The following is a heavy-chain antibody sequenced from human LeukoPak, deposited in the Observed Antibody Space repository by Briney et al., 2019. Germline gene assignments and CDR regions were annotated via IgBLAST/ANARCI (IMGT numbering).Heavy chain of an antibody. V-gene: IGHV3-74*01. CDR3: AVRYSGSWYLFDY. CDR1: GFTFSSYW. J-gene: IGHJ4*02. CDR2: IRSDGTST. D-gene: IGHD6-13*01. Sequence: GGSLRLSCAASGFTFSSYWMHWVRQAPGKGLVWVSLIRSDGTSTSYADSVKGRFTVSRDIAKNTLFLQMNSLRAEDTAVYYCAVRYSGSWYLFDYWGQGTLVTVSS.